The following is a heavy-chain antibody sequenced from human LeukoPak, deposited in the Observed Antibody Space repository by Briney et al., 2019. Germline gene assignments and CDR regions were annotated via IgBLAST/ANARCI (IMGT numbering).Heavy chain of an antibody. D-gene: IGHD3-22*01. Sequence: GGSLRLSCAASGFTFSNYWIHWVRQAPGKGLVWVSRIDNAGSITTYADSVKGRFTISRDNAEKTLYLQMNRLRVEDTAVYYCVRSAFHAGSGNYYDYWGQGTLVTVSS. CDR2: IDNAGSIT. CDR1: GFTFSNYW. V-gene: IGHV3-74*03. J-gene: IGHJ4*02. CDR3: VRSAFHAGSGNYYDY.